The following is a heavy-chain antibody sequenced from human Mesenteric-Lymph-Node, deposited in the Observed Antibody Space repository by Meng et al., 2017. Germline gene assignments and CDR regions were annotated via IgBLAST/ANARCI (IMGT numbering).Heavy chain of an antibody. CDR3: ARWGPGTILRYFDWLPLRTLYYYYGMDV. D-gene: IGHD3-9*01. J-gene: IGHJ6*02. V-gene: IGHV3-74*01. CDR2: INSDGSST. CDR1: GFTFSSYW. Sequence: GESLKISCAASGFTFSSYWMLWVRQAPGKGLVWVSRINSDGSSTSYADSVKGRFTISRDNAKNTLYLQMNSLRAEDTAVYYCARWGPGTILRYFDWLPLRTLYYYYGMDVWGQGTTVTVSS.